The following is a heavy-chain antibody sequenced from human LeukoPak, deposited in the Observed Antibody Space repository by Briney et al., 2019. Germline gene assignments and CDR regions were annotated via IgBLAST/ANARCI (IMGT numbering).Heavy chain of an antibody. J-gene: IGHJ6*03. D-gene: IGHD6-13*01. CDR1: GFTFSNAW. Sequence: GGSLRLSCAASGFTFSNAWMSWVRQAPGKGLEWVGRIISKTDRGTTDYAAPVKGRFTISRDDSKNTLYLQMNSLKTEDTAVYYGEKQLVRYYYYYMDVWGKGTTVTVSS. V-gene: IGHV3-15*01. CDR3: EKQLVRYYYYYMDV. CDR2: IISKTDRGTT.